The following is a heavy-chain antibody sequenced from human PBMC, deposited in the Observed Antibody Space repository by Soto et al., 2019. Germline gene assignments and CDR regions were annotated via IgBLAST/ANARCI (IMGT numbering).Heavy chain of an antibody. CDR3: AGESIVGATRFDP. CDR2: IYHIGTT. J-gene: IGHJ5*02. Sequence: SETLSLTCTVSGDSVNSGSYYWTWIRQTPGKGLEWLGYIYHIGTTRYNPSLKSRATISLDTSKSQFSLRLTSVTAADTAVYFCAGESIVGATRFDPWGHGTLVTVSS. CDR1: GDSVNSGSYY. V-gene: IGHV4-61*01. D-gene: IGHD1-26*01.